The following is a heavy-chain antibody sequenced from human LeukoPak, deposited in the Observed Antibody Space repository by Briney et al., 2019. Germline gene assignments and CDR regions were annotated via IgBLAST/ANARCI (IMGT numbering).Heavy chain of an antibody. J-gene: IGHJ4*02. V-gene: IGHV3-23*01. CDR1: EFTFSSRA. CDR3: AKDMADKYYYDSSGYWDY. Sequence: PGGSLRLSCAVSEFTFSSRAMSWVRQAPGKGPEWVSAISGSGGSTYYADSVKGRFTISRDNSKNTLYLQMNSLRAEDTAVYYCAKDMADKYYYDSSGYWDYWGQGTLVTVSS. CDR2: ISGSGGST. D-gene: IGHD3-22*01.